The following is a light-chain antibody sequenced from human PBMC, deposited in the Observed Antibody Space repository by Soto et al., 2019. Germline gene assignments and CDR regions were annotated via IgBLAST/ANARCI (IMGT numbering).Light chain of an antibody. J-gene: IGLJ1*01. CDR3: SSYTSSNTLEV. V-gene: IGLV2-14*01. Sequence: QSALIHPASVSWSPGQSITISCTGTSRDVGGSNYVSWYQRHPHRAPKLLIYEVSYRPSGVSSRFPGSKSGNTASLTISGLQAEDEADYYCSSYTSSNTLEVFGVGTKVTVL. CDR1: SRDVGGSNY. CDR2: EVS.